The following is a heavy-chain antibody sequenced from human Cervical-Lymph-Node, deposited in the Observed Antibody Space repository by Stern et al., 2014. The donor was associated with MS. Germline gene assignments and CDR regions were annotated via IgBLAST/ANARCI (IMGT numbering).Heavy chain of an antibody. CDR2: MNPNSGAT. J-gene: IGHJ6*02. D-gene: IGHD6-13*01. V-gene: IGHV1-2*04. CDR3: ARALYSTSFPSYSGLDV. CDR1: RSTSTGDY. Sequence: QVQLVQSGAEMGKPGASVTVSCKASRSTSTGDYIHWVRQAPGQGLEWMGWMNPNSGATISAPKFQGWVTLTRDTSLNTTYMTLNRLRSHDTAVYFCARALYSTSFPSYSGLDVWGQGAAVTVSS.